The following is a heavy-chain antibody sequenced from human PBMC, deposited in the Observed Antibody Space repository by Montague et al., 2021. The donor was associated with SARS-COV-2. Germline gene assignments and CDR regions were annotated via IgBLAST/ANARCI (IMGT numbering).Heavy chain of an antibody. Sequence: SETLSLTCAVYGGSFSGYYWSWIRQPPGKGLEWIGEINHSGSTNYNPSLKSRVTISVDTSKNQFSLKLSSVTAADTAVYYCATLGYSSSWADYYYYVMDVRGQGTTVTVSS. J-gene: IGHJ6*02. CDR2: INHSGST. D-gene: IGHD6-13*01. CDR3: ATLGYSSSWADYYYYVMDV. CDR1: GGSFSGYY. V-gene: IGHV4-34*01.